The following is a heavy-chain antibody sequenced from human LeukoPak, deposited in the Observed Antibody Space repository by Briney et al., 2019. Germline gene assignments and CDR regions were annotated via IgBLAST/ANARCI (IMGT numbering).Heavy chain of an antibody. CDR1: GFTFTQYS. CDR2: LSSSGTTM. D-gene: IGHD3/OR15-3a*01. J-gene: IGHJ3*02. V-gene: IGHV3-48*01. CDR3: ARIKRERTGPPDAFDI. Sequence: GGSLRLSCTASGFTFTQYSMNWVRQAPGKGLEWVSYLSSSGTTMYYADSVKGRFTMSRDSATNSLSLQMTSLRVEDTAVYYCARIKRERTGPPDAFDIWGQGTMVTVSS.